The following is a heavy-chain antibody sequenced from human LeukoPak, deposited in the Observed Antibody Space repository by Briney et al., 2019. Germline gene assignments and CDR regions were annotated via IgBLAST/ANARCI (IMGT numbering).Heavy chain of an antibody. CDR2: ISGSGGST. CDR1: GFTFSSYA. Sequence: GGSLRLSCAASGFTFSSYAMSWVRQAPGKGLEWVSAISGSGGSTYYADSVKGRFTISRDNSKNTLYLQMNSLRAEDTAVYSCAKVVAVAGTFGAFDIWGQGTMVTVSS. D-gene: IGHD6-19*01. CDR3: AKVVAVAGTFGAFDI. V-gene: IGHV3-23*01. J-gene: IGHJ3*02.